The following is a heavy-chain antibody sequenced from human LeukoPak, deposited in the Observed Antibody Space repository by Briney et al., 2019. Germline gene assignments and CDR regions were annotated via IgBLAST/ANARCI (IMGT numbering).Heavy chain of an antibody. CDR3: ARRDSNGYYGY. Sequence: PSETLSLTCTVSGGSLSSYYWSWSRQPPGKGLEWIGYIYYIGNTNYNPSLKSRVTISVDTSKNQFSLNLSSVTAADTAVYYCARRDSNGYYGYWGQGTLVTVSS. CDR1: GGSLSSYY. J-gene: IGHJ4*02. V-gene: IGHV4-59*08. D-gene: IGHD3-22*01. CDR2: IYYIGNT.